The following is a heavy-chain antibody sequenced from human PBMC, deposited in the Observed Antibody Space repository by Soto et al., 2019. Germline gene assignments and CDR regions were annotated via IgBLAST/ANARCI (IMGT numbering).Heavy chain of an antibody. CDR2: MSSDGSST. CDR1: GFTFSTYW. D-gene: IGHD4-17*01. V-gene: IGHV3-74*01. J-gene: IGHJ4*02. CDR3: ARGTVRDHDFGDH. Sequence: EVQLVESGGDLVQPGGSLRLSCAASGFTFSTYWMHWVRQVPGKGPEWVSRMSSDGSSTAYADSVRGRFIISKYNAKNTLYLQMNSLRVDDTSVYYCARGTVRDHDFGDHWGQGTLVAVSS.